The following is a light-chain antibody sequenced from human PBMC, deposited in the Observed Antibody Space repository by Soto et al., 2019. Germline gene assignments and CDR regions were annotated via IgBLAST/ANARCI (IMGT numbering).Light chain of an antibody. V-gene: IGKV3-20*01. CDR2: GAS. CDR3: QQYGSSPPYT. Sequence: EIVLTQSPGTLSLSPGERATLSCRASQSVSSSYLAWYQQKPGQAPRLLIYGASSRTTGIPARFSGSGSGTDFTLIISRMEQEDVAVYYCQQYGSSPPYTCGQGTKLEIK. CDR1: QSVSSSY. J-gene: IGKJ2*01.